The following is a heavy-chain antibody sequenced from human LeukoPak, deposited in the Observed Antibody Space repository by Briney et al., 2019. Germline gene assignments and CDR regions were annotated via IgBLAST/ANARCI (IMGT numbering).Heavy chain of an antibody. V-gene: IGHV4-34*01. CDR1: GGSFSGYY. J-gene: IGHJ4*02. CDR3: ARGAQWLVDY. Sequence: PSETLSLTCAVYGGSFSGYYWSWIRQPPGKGLEWIGEINHNGSTNYNPSLKSRVTISVDTSKNQFSLKLSSVTAADTAVYYCARGAQWLVDYWGQGTLVTVSS. D-gene: IGHD6-19*01. CDR2: INHNGST.